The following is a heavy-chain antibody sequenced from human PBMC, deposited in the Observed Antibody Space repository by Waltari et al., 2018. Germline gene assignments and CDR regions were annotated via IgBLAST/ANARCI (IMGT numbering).Heavy chain of an antibody. CDR3: AKPIFGVVLGNYFDY. CDR1: GFTFSSYG. Sequence: QVQLVESGGGVVQPGRSLRLSCAASGFTFSSYGMHWVRQAPGKGLEWVAVISYDGSNKYYADSVKGRFTISRDNSKNTLYLQMNSLRAEDTAVYYCAKPIFGVVLGNYFDYWGQGTLVTVSS. D-gene: IGHD3-3*01. CDR2: ISYDGSNK. V-gene: IGHV3-30*18. J-gene: IGHJ4*02.